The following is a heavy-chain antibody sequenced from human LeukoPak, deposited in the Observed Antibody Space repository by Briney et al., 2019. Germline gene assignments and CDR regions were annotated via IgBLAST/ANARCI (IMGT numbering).Heavy chain of an antibody. Sequence: GGSLRLSCAASGFTFSSYWMHWVRHTPGKGLVWVSRIKGDGSSTSYADSVKGRFTISRDNAKNTLYLQMNSLRAEDTAVYYCAKGAKDYDFWSGYQNGYFDYWGQGTLVTVSS. CDR3: AKGAKDYDFWSGYQNGYFDY. CDR2: IKGDGSST. J-gene: IGHJ4*02. V-gene: IGHV3-74*01. CDR1: GFTFSSYW. D-gene: IGHD3-3*01.